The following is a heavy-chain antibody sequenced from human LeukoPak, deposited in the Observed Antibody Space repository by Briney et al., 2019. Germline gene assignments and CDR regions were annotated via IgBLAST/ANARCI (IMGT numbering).Heavy chain of an antibody. J-gene: IGHJ6*02. CDR3: AKDYYGSGSSSYCYYGMDV. Sequence: GGSLRLSCAASGFTFSSYAMSWVRQAPGKGLEWVSAISGSGGSTYYADSVKGRFTISRDNSKNTLYLQMNSLRAEDTAVYYCAKDYYGSGSSSYCYYGMDVWGQGTTVTVSS. CDR1: GFTFSSYA. CDR2: ISGSGGST. V-gene: IGHV3-23*01. D-gene: IGHD3-10*01.